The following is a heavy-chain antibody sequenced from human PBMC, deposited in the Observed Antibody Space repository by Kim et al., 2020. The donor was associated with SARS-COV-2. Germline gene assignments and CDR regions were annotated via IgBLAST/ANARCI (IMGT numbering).Heavy chain of an antibody. V-gene: IGHV4-34*01. CDR3: ARGRAGVVPAPILGIGPHYDYFIMDV. CDR2: IHQSGTI. D-gene: IGHD2-2*02. Sequence: SETLSLTCAVYGGSFNGYYWSWIRQPPGKGLEWIGKIHQSGTINCNPSLKSRVTISIDTSKNQFSLKLSSATAADTGFYYCARGRAGVVPAPILGIGPHYDYFIMDVWGHGTTVTVSS. CDR1: GGSFNGYY. J-gene: IGHJ6*02.